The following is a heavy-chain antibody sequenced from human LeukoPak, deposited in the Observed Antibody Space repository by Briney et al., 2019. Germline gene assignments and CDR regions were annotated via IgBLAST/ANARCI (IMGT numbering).Heavy chain of an antibody. CDR3: ARLAYCGGDCFSGLNPFDY. J-gene: IGHJ4*02. V-gene: IGHV3-23*01. CDR1: GFTFSNYD. D-gene: IGHD2-21*01. CDR2: ISGSGGNT. Sequence: PGGSLRLSCAASGFTFSNYDMSWVRQAPGKGLEWVSLISGSGGNTYYADSVKGRFTISRDNSKNTLYLQMNSLRAEDTAVYYCARLAYCGGDCFSGLNPFDYWGQGALVTVSS.